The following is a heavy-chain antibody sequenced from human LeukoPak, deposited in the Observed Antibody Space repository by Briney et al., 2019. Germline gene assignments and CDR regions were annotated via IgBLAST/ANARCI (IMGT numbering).Heavy chain of an antibody. J-gene: IGHJ6*02. V-gene: IGHV3-23*01. CDR1: GFTFSSYA. D-gene: IGHD2-2*01. Sequence: GGSLRLSCEASGFTFSSYAMSWVRQAPGKGLEWVSAISGSGGSTYYADSVKGRFTISRDNSKNTLYLQMNSLRAEDTAVYYCAKAVVPAAPSYYGMDVWGQGTTVTVSS. CDR2: ISGSGGST. CDR3: AKAVVPAAPSYYGMDV.